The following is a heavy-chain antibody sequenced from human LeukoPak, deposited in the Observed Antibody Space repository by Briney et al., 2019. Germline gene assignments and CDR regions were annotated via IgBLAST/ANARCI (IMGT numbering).Heavy chain of an antibody. Sequence: PGGSLRLSCAASGFAFNTYTMNWFRQAPGKGLEWISYIDTSSDIIYYADSVMGRFTISRDNAKNSLYLQMNSLRGDDAAVYYCARDFADYGDFDYWGQGTLVTVSS. CDR3: ARDFADYGDFDY. V-gene: IGHV3-48*01. CDR1: GFAFNTYT. D-gene: IGHD4-17*01. CDR2: IDTSSDII. J-gene: IGHJ4*02.